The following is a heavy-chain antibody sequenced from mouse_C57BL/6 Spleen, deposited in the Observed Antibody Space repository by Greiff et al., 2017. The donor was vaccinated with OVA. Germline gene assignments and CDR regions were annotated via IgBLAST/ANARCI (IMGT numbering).Heavy chain of an antibody. CDR1: GYTFTDYE. D-gene: IGHD2-4*01. Sequence: QVQLQQSGAELVRPGASVTLSCKASGYTFTDYEMHWVKQTPVHGLEWIGAIDPETGGTAYNQKFKGKAILTAAKSSSTAYMELRSLTSEDSAVYYCTRGMIRGYVDYWGQGTTLTVSS. CDR2: IDPETGGT. CDR3: TRGMIRGYVDY. V-gene: IGHV1-15*01. J-gene: IGHJ2*01.